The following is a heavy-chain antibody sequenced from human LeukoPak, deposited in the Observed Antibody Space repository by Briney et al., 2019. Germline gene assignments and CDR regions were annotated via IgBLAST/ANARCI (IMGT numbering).Heavy chain of an antibody. D-gene: IGHD6-19*01. J-gene: IGHJ6*03. Sequence: PGGSLRLSCAASGFTFDDYGMSWVRQAPGKGLEWVSGINWNGGSTGYADSVKGRFTISRDNAKNSLYLQMNSLRAEDTAVYYCARDRSCYSSGWYCYYYMDVWGKGTTVTVSS. CDR1: GFTFDDYG. CDR2: INWNGGST. V-gene: IGHV3-20*04. CDR3: ARDRSCYSSGWYCYYYMDV.